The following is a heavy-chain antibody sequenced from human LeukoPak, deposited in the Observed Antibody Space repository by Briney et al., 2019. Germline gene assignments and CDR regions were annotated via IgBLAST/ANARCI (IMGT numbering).Heavy chain of an antibody. J-gene: IGHJ4*02. CDR3: ARVWTAYYDFWSGYGETLGY. D-gene: IGHD3-3*01. Sequence: AASVKVSCKVSGYTLTELSMHWVRQAPGKGVEWVGGFDPEDGETIYTQKFQGRVTMTEDTSTDTAYMELSNLRSDDTAVYYCARVWTAYYDFWSGYGETLGYWGQGTLVTVSS. V-gene: IGHV1-24*01. CDR1: GYTLTELS. CDR2: FDPEDGET.